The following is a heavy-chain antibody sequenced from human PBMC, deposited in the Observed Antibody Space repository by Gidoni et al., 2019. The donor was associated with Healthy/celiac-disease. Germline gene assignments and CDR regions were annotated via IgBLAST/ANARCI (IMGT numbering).Heavy chain of an antibody. D-gene: IGHD5-18*01. CDR2: SYYSGST. V-gene: IGHV4-61*01. Sequence: QVQLQESGPGLVKPSETLSITCTVSGGSGSSGSTYWSWIRQPPGKGLEWIGYSYYSGSTNYIPSLTRRVTISVDTSKTQSSLKLSSLTAAYTAVYYCAREWEVDTAMPHVYYGMDVWCQGPTVTVSS. CDR1: GGSGSSGSTY. CDR3: AREWEVDTAMPHVYYGMDV. J-gene: IGHJ6*02.